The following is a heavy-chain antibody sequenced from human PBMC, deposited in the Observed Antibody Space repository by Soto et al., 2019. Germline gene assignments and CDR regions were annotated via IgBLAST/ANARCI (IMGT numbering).Heavy chain of an antibody. V-gene: IGHV1-69*06. CDR2: IIPFFGSA. CDR3: ATGAPFLTNTRCYTGYYGMNV. J-gene: IGHJ6*02. Sequence: QAQLEQSGAEVKKPGSSVKVSCKASGDTFSSYAISWVRQAPGQGLEWMGGIIPFFGSAKYAQKFQGRVTITADKSTSTAYMELTSLRSEDTAGYFLATGAPFLTNTRCYTGYYGMNVWGQGTTVTVSS. CDR1: GDTFSSYA. D-gene: IGHD2-2*01.